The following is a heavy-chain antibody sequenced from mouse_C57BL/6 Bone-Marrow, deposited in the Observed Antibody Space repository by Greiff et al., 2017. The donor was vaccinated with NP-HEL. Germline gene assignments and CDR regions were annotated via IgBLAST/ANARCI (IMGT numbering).Heavy chain of an antibody. CDR2: IYPGDGDT. CDR1: GYAFSSSW. CDR3: ARATMVTTRDYFDY. J-gene: IGHJ2*01. D-gene: IGHD2-2*01. V-gene: IGHV1-82*01. Sequence: VQLQQSGPELVKPGASVKISCKASGYAFSSSWMNWVKQRPGKGLEWIGRIYPGDGDTNYNGKFKGKATLTADKSSSTAYMQLSSLTSEDSAVYFCARATMVTTRDYFDYWGQGTTLTVSS.